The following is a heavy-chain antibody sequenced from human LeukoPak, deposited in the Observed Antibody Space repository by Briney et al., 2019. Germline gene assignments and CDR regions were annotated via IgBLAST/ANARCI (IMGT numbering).Heavy chain of an antibody. J-gene: IGHJ3*02. Sequence: PGGSLRLSCAASGFTFSSYGMHWIRQAPGKGLEWVAVIWSEGSHKYYADSMKGRFTISRDNSKNMLYLQMNSLRVEDTAVYYCASAAGAFDMWGQGTLVTVSS. CDR2: IWSEGSHK. V-gene: IGHV3-33*01. CDR3: ASAAGAFDM. CDR1: GFTFSSYG. D-gene: IGHD6-13*01.